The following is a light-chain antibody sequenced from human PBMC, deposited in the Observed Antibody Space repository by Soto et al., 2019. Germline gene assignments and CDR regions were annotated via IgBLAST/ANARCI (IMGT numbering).Light chain of an antibody. CDR3: QQYDSSPIT. CDR1: QSVSSSY. J-gene: IGKJ5*01. Sequence: EIVLTPSPATLSLSPGARATLSCRASQSVSSSYLAWYQQKPGQAPSLLIYGASRRATGIPDRFSGSGSGTDFTLTISRLEPEDFAVYYCQQYDSSPITFGQGTRLEIK. CDR2: GAS. V-gene: IGKV3-20*01.